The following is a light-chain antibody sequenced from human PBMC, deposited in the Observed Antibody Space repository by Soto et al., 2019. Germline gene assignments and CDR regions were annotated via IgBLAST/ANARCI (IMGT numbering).Light chain of an antibody. Sequence: IPITQAPSFVSSSVGDRVTLTCRASQSIGDNLNWYQQKPGTAPHLLIYAASSLQSGVPSRFSGSGSGTDFTLTISNLQPEDFVSYFCQQSFNTPPTFGGGTKVDIK. CDR2: AAS. CDR1: QSIGDN. V-gene: IGKV1-39*01. CDR3: QQSFNTPPT. J-gene: IGKJ4*01.